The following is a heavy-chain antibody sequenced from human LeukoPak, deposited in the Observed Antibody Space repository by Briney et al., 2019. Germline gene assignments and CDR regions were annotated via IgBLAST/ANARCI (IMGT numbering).Heavy chain of an antibody. D-gene: IGHD2-21*02. CDR3: ARGEHCGGDCYQPDINWFDP. J-gene: IGHJ5*02. CDR2: INPNSGGT. Sequence: GASVKVSCKASGYTFTGYYMHWVRQAPGQGLEWMGWINPNSGGTNYAQKFQGRVTMTRDTSISTAYMGLSRLRSDDTAVYYCARGEHCGGDCYQPDINWFDPWGQGTLVTVSS. CDR1: GYTFTGYY. V-gene: IGHV1-2*02.